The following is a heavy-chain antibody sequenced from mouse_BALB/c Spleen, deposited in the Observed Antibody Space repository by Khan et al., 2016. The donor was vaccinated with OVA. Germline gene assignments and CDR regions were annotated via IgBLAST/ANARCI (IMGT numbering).Heavy chain of an antibody. D-gene: IGHD4-1*01. CDR3: ASHLTGSFAY. CDR2: ISSGGDYT. J-gene: IGHJ3*01. V-gene: IGHV5-6*01. CDR1: GFTFSSYS. Sequence: EVELVESGGDLVKPGGSLKLSCAASGFTFSSYSMSWVRQTPDKRLEWVATISSGGDYTYYPDSVKGRFTISRDNAKNTLYLQMSSLKSEDTAMYYCASHLTGSFAYWGQGTLGTVSA.